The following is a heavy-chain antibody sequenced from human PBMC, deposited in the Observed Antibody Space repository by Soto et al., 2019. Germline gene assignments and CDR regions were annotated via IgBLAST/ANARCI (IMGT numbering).Heavy chain of an antibody. CDR3: ARGPRTYSISWYPDY. V-gene: IGHV3-48*02. Sequence: EVQVVESGGGLVQPGGSLRLSCAASGFTFSSYSMNWVRQAPGKGLEWVSYISSSSSTIYYADSVKGRFTISRDNAKNSLYLQMNSLRDEDTAVYYCARGPRTYSISWYPDYWGQGTLVTVSS. J-gene: IGHJ4*02. D-gene: IGHD6-13*01. CDR2: ISSSSSTI. CDR1: GFTFSSYS.